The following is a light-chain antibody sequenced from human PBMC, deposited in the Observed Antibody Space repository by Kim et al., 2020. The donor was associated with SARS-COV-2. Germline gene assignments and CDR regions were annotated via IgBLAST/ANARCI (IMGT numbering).Light chain of an antibody. J-gene: IGLJ2*01. CDR3: QTGCTDVV. Sequence: GASVRLTCTMSSGHSRYAIEWHRQQPEKGPRYLMKLNSDGSQSKGDGIPDRSAGSSAGAERYLTSASLQSEDEADYYWQTGCTDVVFGGGTQLTVL. CDR2: LNSDGSQ. CDR1: SGHSRYA. V-gene: IGLV4-69*01.